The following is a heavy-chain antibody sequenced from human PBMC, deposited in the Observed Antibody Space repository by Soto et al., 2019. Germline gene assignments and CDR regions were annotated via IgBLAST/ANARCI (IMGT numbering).Heavy chain of an antibody. Sequence: QVQLVESGGGVVQPGRSLRLSCVASGFTFSSYGMHWVRRAPGKGLEWVAVIWPDGSNQYYTESVKGRFTISRDNSKNTLYLQMNGLRAEVTALYYCVRGGSVVSTGATSDYWGQGTLVTVSS. J-gene: IGHJ4*02. V-gene: IGHV3-33*01. CDR2: IWPDGSNQ. CDR3: VRGGSVVSTGATSDY. D-gene: IGHD5-12*01. CDR1: GFTFSSYG.